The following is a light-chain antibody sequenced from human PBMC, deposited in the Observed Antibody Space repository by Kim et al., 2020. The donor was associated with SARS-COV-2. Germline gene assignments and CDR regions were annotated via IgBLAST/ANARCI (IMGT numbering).Light chain of an antibody. V-gene: IGKV3D-20*01. CDR3: QQYGTLPYT. CDR1: QSVSRTY. J-gene: IGKJ2*01. Sequence: SPGERATLSCGASQSVSRTYLAWYQQKPGLAPRLVIYDVSSRATGIPDRFSGSGSGTDFTLTISGLEHEDFAVYYCQQYGTLPYTFGQGTKVDIK. CDR2: DVS.